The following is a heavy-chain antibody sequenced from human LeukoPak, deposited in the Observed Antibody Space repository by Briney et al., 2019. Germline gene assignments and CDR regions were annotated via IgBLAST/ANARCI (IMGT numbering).Heavy chain of an antibody. CDR2: ISWNSGSI. J-gene: IGHJ4*02. CDR3: AEDIVGIAVAGTGSFDY. CDR1: GFTFDDYA. Sequence: SGGSLRLSCAASGFTFDDYAMHWVRQAPGKGLEWVSGISWNSGSIGYADSVKGRFTISRDNAKNSLYLQMNSLRAEDTALYYCAEDIVGIAVAGTGSFDYWGQGTPVTVSS. D-gene: IGHD6-19*01. V-gene: IGHV3-9*01.